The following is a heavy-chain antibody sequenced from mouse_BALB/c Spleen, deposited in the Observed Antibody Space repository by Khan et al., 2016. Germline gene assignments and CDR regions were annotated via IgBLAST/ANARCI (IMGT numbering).Heavy chain of an antibody. Sequence: QVQLKESGPGLVAPSQSLSITCTVSGFSLTSYGVHWVRQPPGKGLEWLGVIWAGGSTNYYSALMSRLSISNDNSKSQVFLKMNSLQTDDTAMYYCASELGGFAYWGQGTLVTVSA. J-gene: IGHJ3*01. CDR2: IWAGGST. CDR3: ASELGGFAY. V-gene: IGHV2-9*02. D-gene: IGHD4-1*01. CDR1: GFSLTSYG.